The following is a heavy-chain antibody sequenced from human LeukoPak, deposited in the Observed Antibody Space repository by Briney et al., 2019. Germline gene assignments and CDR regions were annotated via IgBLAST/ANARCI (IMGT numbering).Heavy chain of an antibody. CDR1: GFTFSSYA. CDR3: AKQAGDIVVVPAVHPDY. Sequence: GGSLRLSCAAYGFTFSSYAMSLVRQAPGKGLEWVSAISGSGGSTYYADSVKGRFTISRDNSKNTLYLQMNSLRAEDTAVYYCAKQAGDIVVVPAVHPDYWGQGTLVTVSS. CDR2: ISGSGGST. D-gene: IGHD2-2*01. J-gene: IGHJ4*02. V-gene: IGHV3-23*01.